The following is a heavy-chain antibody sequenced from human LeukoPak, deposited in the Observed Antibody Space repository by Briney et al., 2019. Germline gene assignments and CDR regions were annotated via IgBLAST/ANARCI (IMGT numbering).Heavy chain of an antibody. CDR3: AIMGIVATTDNWFDP. CDR1: GYTFTGYY. D-gene: IGHD5-12*01. V-gene: IGHV1-2*02. CDR2: INPNSGGT. Sequence: EASVKVSCKASGYTFTGYYMHWVRQAPGQGLEWMGWINPNSGGTNYAQKFQGRVTMTRDTSISTAYMELSRLRSDDTAVYYCAIMGIVATTDNWFDPWGRGTLVTVSS. J-gene: IGHJ5*02.